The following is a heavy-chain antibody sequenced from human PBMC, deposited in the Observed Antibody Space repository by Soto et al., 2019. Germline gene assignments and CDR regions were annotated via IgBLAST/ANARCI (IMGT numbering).Heavy chain of an antibody. CDR2: ISSSSGYI. Sequence: PGGSLRLSCAASGFTFSSYSMNWVRQAPGKGLEWVSSISSSSGYIYYADSVKGRFTISRDNAKNSLSLQMNSLRAEDTAVYYCARDRYSYYDFWSGSLPYYYYGMDVWGQGTTVTVSS. CDR1: GFTFSSYS. D-gene: IGHD3-3*01. J-gene: IGHJ6*02. CDR3: ARDRYSYYDFWSGSLPYYYYGMDV. V-gene: IGHV3-21*01.